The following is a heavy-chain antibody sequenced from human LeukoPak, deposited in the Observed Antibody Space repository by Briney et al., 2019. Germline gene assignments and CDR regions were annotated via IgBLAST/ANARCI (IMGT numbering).Heavy chain of an antibody. D-gene: IGHD3-10*01. Sequence: SGTLSLTCTVSGDSINSLDLWSWVRQPPGKGLEWIGEMYLSGTTHSNPSVKSRVTISIDKSKNQFFLNLSSVTAADTAVYYCARGKVFSRYAFDIWGQGTMVTVSS. CDR3: ARGKVFSRYAFDI. CDR1: GDSINSLDL. CDR2: MYLSGTT. V-gene: IGHV4-4*02. J-gene: IGHJ3*02.